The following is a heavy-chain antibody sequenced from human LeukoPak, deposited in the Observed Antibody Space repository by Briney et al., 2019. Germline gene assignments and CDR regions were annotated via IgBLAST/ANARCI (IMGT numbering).Heavy chain of an antibody. V-gene: IGHV3-48*03. CDR2: ISSSGSTI. CDR1: GFTFSSYE. J-gene: IGHJ4*02. D-gene: IGHD2-2*03. CDR3: ARVAIGSLFDY. Sequence: GGSLRLSCAASGFTFSSYEMNWVRQAPGKGLEWVSYISSSGSTIYYADSVKGRFTISRDNAKNSLYLQMNSLRAEDTAVYYCARVAIGSLFDYWGQGTLVTVSS.